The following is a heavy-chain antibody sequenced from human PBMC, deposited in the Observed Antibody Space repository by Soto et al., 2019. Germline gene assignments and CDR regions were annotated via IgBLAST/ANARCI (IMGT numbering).Heavy chain of an antibody. V-gene: IGHV4-39*01. CDR1: CGSISSSSYY. CDR3: ARHIATIYDFWSGSYYFDY. CDR2: IYYIGST. Sequence: PSETRSLNCPISCGSISSSSYYCGCIRQHPWQGLEWIGSIYYIGSTYYNPSLKSRVTISVDTSKNQFSLKLSSVTAADTAVYYCARHIATIYDFWSGSYYFDYWGQGTLVTVSS. D-gene: IGHD3-3*01. J-gene: IGHJ4*02.